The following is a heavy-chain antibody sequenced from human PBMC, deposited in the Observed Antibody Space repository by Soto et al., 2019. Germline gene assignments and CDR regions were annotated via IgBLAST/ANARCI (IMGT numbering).Heavy chain of an antibody. Sequence: ASVKVSCKASGYTFTIYDINGVLQATLQGRDWMGWMNPNSGNTGYAQKFQGRVTMTRNTSISTAYMELSSLRSEDTAVYYCYYDSSGYYYGDNYYYGMDVWGQGTTVTVSS. CDR2: MNPNSGNT. V-gene: IGHV1-8*01. J-gene: IGHJ6*02. CDR1: GYTFTIYD. D-gene: IGHD3-22*01. CDR3: YYDSSGYYYGDNYYYGMDV.